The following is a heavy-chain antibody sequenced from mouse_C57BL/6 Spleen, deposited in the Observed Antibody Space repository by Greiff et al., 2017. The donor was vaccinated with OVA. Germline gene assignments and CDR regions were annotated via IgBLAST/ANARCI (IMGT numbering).Heavy chain of an antibody. CDR3: ARGAQNYFDY. D-gene: IGHD3-1*01. V-gene: IGHV3-6*01. Sequence: EVKLVESGPGLVKPSQSLSLTCSVTGYSITSGYYWNWIRQFPGNKLEWMGYISYDGSNNYNPSLKNRISITRDTSKNQFFLKLNSVTTEDTATYYCARGAQNYFDYWGQGTTLTVSS. CDR1: GYSITSGYY. J-gene: IGHJ2*01. CDR2: ISYDGSN.